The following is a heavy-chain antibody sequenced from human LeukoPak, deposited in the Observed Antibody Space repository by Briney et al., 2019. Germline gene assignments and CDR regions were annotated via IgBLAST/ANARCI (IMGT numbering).Heavy chain of an antibody. CDR3: ARAPRGSYYYYGMDV. CDR1: GGTFGSYA. V-gene: IGHV1-69*13. CDR2: IIPIFGTA. J-gene: IGHJ6*02. D-gene: IGHD1-26*01. Sequence: ASVKVSCKASGGTFGSYAISWVRQAPGQGLEWMGGIIPIFGTANYAQKFQGRVTITADESTSTAYMELSSLRSEDTAVYYCARAPRGSYYYYGMDVWGQGTTVTVSS.